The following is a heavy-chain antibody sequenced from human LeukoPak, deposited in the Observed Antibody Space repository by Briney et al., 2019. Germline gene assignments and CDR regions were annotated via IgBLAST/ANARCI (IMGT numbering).Heavy chain of an antibody. J-gene: IGHJ4*02. CDR1: GGSISSGDYY. V-gene: IGHV4-30-4*01. Sequence: SETLSLTCTVSGGSISSGDYYWSWIRQPPGKGLEWIGYIYYSGSTYYNPSLKSRVTISVDTSKNQFSLKLSSVTAADTAVYYCARDLYYGSGSYYDPDYWGQGTLVTVSS. CDR3: ARDLYYGSGSYYDPDY. CDR2: IYYSGST. D-gene: IGHD3-10*01.